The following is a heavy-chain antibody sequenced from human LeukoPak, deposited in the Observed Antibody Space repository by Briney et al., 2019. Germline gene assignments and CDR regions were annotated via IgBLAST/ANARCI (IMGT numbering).Heavy chain of an antibody. CDR1: GYTFTGYY. CDR3: ATSLEMATIREDDAFDI. J-gene: IGHJ3*02. CDR2: INPNSGGT. Sequence: ASVKVSCKASGYTFTGYYMHWVRPAPGQGLEWMGRINPNSGGTNYAQKLQGRVTLTRDTSISTAYMELSRLRSDDTAVYYCATSLEMATIREDDAFDIWGQGTMVTVSS. D-gene: IGHD5-24*01. V-gene: IGHV1-2*06.